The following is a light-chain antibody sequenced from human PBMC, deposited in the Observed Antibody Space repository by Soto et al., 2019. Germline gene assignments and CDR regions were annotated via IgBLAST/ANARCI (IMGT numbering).Light chain of an antibody. V-gene: IGKV3-11*01. CDR2: GAS. CDR3: QQRSTWPT. J-gene: IGKJ5*01. Sequence: EIVLTQSPATLSLAPGERATLSCRASQSVSSYLAWYQQKPGQAPRLLIFGASVRATGTPARFSGSGSGTAFTLTISSPEPEDFALYYCQQRSTWPTFGQGTRLEI. CDR1: QSVSSY.